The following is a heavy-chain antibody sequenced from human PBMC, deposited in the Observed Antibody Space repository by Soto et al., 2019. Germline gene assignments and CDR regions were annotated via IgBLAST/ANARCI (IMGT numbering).Heavy chain of an antibody. J-gene: IGHJ4*02. CDR1: GITFKDYG. V-gene: IGHV3-20*04. CDR3: VRDDFRAAVSWFYFEI. Sequence: GGSLRLSCAVSGITFKDYGMSWVRQAPGKGMQWVAGINWNGGSIGYADSVNGRFTISRDNAKKSLYLQMSSLRAEDTALYYCVRDDFRAAVSWFYFEIWGQGTQVT. D-gene: IGHD6-13*01. CDR2: INWNGGSI.